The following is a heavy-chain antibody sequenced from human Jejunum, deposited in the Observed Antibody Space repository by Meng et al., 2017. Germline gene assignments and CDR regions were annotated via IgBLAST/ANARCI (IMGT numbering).Heavy chain of an antibody. J-gene: IGHJ4*02. V-gene: IGHV6-1*01. D-gene: IGHD1-26*01. CDR1: GDSVSNNNVA. CDR2: TYYRSKWYI. CDR3: AGGGLVRSTRGYFDY. Sequence: QVQLQQSGPGLVRPSQTLPLTCAISGDSVSNNNVAWNWIRQSPSRGLEWLGRTYYRSKWYIDYAVSVKSRITINPDTSKNQFSLHLNSVTPEDTAVYYCAGGGLVRSTRGYFDYWGQGTLVTVSS.